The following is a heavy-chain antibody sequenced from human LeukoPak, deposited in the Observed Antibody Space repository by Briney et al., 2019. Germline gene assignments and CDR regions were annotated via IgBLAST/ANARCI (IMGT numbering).Heavy chain of an antibody. CDR3: AADSRYFDWFH. CDR2: IVVGSGNT. J-gene: IGHJ4*02. D-gene: IGHD3-9*01. CDR1: GFTFTSSA. V-gene: IGHV1-58*02. Sequence: ASVKVSCKASGFTFTSSAMQWERQARGQRLEWIGWIVVGSGNTNYAQNYQERVTITRDMSTSTAYMELSSLRSEDTAVYYCAADSRYFDWFHWGQGTLVIVST.